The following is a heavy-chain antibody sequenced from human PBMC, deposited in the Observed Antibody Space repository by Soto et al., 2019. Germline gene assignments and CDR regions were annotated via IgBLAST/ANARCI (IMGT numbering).Heavy chain of an antibody. J-gene: IGHJ4*02. V-gene: IGHV1-2*04. Sequence: GASVKVSCKASGYTFTGYYMHWVRQAPGQGLEWMGWINPNSGGTNYAQKFQGWVTMTRDTSISTAYMELSRLRSDDTAVYYCARARPSYYYGSGSEFDYWGQGTLVTVSS. CDR3: ARARPSYYYGSGSEFDY. D-gene: IGHD3-10*01. CDR2: INPNSGGT. CDR1: GYTFTGYY.